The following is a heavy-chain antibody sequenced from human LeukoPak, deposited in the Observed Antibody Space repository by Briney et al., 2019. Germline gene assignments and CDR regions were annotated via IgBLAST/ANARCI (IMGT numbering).Heavy chain of an antibody. CDR3: ATLAVAGTWGY. J-gene: IGHJ4*02. V-gene: IGHV4-59*08. CDR1: GGSISSYY. D-gene: IGHD6-19*01. Sequence: SETLSLTCTVSGGSISSYYWSWIRQPPGKGLEWIGYIYYSGSTNYNPSLKSRVTMSIDTSKNQFSLKLSSVTAADTAVYYCATLAVAGTWGYWDQGTLVTVSS. CDR2: IYYSGST.